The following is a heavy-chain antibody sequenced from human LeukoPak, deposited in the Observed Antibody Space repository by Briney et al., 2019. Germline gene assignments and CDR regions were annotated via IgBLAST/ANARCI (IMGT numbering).Heavy chain of an antibody. CDR3: TRRGHYDTFDF. D-gene: IGHD3-22*01. CDR2: IFYSGGT. CDR1: GGSISSLSYY. J-gene: IGHJ4*02. V-gene: IGHV4-39*01. Sequence: SETLSLTCTVSGGSISSLSYYWAWIRQSPGKGLEWIGSIFYSGGTYDNPSLKSRVTLSVDTSKNQFSLRLSSVTAADTAVYYCTRRGHYDTFDFRGPGSLVTVSS.